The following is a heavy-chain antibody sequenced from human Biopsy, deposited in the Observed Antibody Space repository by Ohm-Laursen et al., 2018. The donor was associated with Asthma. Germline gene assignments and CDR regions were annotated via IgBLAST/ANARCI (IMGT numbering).Heavy chain of an antibody. D-gene: IGHD6-19*01. CDR2: ISYDGSTK. Sequence: SLRLSCSASGFSFSEFVMHWVRQAPGKGLEWVAVISYDGSTKYYADSVKGRFTISRDNSKNTLSLQMNSLTAEDTAVYYCAKEGVAGTHIEDWGQGTLVTVSS. V-gene: IGHV3-30*18. CDR1: GFSFSEFV. CDR3: AKEGVAGTHIED. J-gene: IGHJ4*02.